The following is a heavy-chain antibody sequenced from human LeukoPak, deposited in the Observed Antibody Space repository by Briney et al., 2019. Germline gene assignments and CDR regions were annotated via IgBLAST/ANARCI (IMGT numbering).Heavy chain of an antibody. Sequence: GGSLRLSCAASGFTFSSYGMHWVRQAPGKGLVWVAFIRYDGSDKYYGDSVKGRFTISRDNAKNTLYLQMNSLRAEDTAVYYCARGQSGHWGQGTLVTVSS. CDR3: ARGQSGH. CDR1: GFTFSSYG. CDR2: IRYDGSDK. V-gene: IGHV3-30*02. J-gene: IGHJ4*02. D-gene: IGHD3-3*01.